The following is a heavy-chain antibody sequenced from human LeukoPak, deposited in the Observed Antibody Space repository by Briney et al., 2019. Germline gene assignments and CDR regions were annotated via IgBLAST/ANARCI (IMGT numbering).Heavy chain of an antibody. J-gene: IGHJ4*02. Sequence: SETLSLTCAVSGDSISGGGYSWSWIRQTPGKGLEWIAYIHDSGSTYNNPSLKSRLSISIDTSKNQFSLKLNSVTAADTAVYYCARRRRSSSSPPPHDYWGQGTLVTVSS. D-gene: IGHD6-13*01. CDR1: GDSISGGGYS. CDR3: ARRRRSSSSPPPHDY. CDR2: IHDSGST. V-gene: IGHV4-30-4*07.